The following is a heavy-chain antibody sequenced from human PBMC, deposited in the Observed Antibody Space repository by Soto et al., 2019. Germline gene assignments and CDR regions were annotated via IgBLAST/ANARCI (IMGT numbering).Heavy chain of an antibody. D-gene: IGHD2-2*01. CDR1: VGSSSSGGYS. V-gene: IGHV4-30-2*01. CDR2: IYHSGST. Sequence: TLSLTCAVSVGSSSSGGYSWSWIRQPPGKGLEWIGYIYHSGSTYYNPSLKSRVTISVDRSKNQFSLKLSSVTAADTAVYYCARGTSSTLFDYWGQGTLVTVSS. J-gene: IGHJ4*02. CDR3: ARGTSSTLFDY.